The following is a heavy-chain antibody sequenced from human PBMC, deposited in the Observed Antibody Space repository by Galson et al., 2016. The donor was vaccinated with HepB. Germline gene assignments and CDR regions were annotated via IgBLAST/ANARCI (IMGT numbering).Heavy chain of an antibody. CDR1: GFTFATYP. CDR2: IRGSGGGI. V-gene: IGHV3-23*01. J-gene: IGHJ6*03. Sequence: SLRLSCAGSGFTFATYPMSWVRQAPGKGLEWVSGIRGSGGGIDYADSVKGRFTISRDNSKNTLYLQMSSLRAEDTAVYYCARDVAHCDFWRASSNQDLYFYYMDVWGKGTTVTVSS. D-gene: IGHD3-3*01. CDR3: ARDVAHCDFWRASSNQDLYFYYMDV.